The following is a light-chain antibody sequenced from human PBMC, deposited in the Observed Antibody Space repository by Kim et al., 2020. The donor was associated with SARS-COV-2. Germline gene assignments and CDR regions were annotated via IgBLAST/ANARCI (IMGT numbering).Light chain of an antibody. V-gene: IGLV3-1*01. CDR3: QAWDSGTVV. CDR2: EDN. J-gene: IGLJ2*01. Sequence: SYELTQPLSVSASPGQTASITCSGDKLGDKYVCWYQQKPGQSPVVVIYEDNKRPSGIPERFGGSNSGNTATLTISATQAMDEADYYCQAWDSGTVVFGGGTQLTVL. CDR1: KLGDKY.